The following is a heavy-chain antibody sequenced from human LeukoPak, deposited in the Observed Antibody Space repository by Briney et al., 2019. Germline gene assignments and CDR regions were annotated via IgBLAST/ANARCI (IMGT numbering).Heavy chain of an antibody. D-gene: IGHD2-15*01. V-gene: IGHV3-23*01. CDR3: AKGTLGSCSGARCYPFDY. Sequence: GGSLRLSCAASGFTFSNYVMSWVRQAPGKGLEWVSLITGGGGSTYYADSVKGRFTISRDNSRNTLYLQMNSLRAEDTAVYYCAKGTLGSCSGARCYPFDYWGQGTLVTVSS. CDR2: ITGGGGST. J-gene: IGHJ4*02. CDR1: GFTFSNYV.